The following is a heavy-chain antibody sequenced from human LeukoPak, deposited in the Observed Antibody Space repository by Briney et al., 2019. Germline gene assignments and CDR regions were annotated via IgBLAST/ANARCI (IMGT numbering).Heavy chain of an antibody. CDR1: GFTFSSYA. D-gene: IGHD5-24*01. Sequence: GGSLRLSCAASGFTFSSYAMHWVRQAPGKGLEWVAVISYDGSNKYYADSVKGRFTISRDDSKSTLYLQMNSLRAEDTAVYYCARESRDGYNWIDKANDYWGQGTLVTVSS. CDR3: ARESRDGYNWIDKANDY. J-gene: IGHJ4*02. V-gene: IGHV3-30-3*01. CDR2: ISYDGSNK.